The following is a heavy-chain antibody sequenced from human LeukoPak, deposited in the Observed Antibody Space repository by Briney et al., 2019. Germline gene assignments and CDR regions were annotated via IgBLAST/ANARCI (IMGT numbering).Heavy chain of an antibody. V-gene: IGHV3-48*02. CDR1: GVTFSNAW. J-gene: IGHJ4*02. D-gene: IGHD5-18*01. CDR3: ARDSGYSYADDY. CDR2: ITYNSGTI. Sequence: GGSLRLSCAGSGVTFSNAWMNWVRQAPGKGLEWVSYITYNSGTIFYADSVKGRFTISRDNAKDSLYLQMSSLRDEDTAVYYCARDSGYSYADDYWGQGTLVTVSS.